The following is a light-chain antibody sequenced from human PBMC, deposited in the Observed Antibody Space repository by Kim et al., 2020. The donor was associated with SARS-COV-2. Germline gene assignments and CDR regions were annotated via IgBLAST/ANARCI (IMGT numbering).Light chain of an antibody. J-gene: IGKJ1*01. CDR1: QSVSSSY. CDR2: GAS. Sequence: SPVERATLSCRASQSVSSSYLAWYRQKPGQAPRLLIYGASSRATGIPDRFSGSGSGTDFTLTISRLEPEDFAVYYCQQYGSSPWTFGQGTKVDIK. V-gene: IGKV3-20*01. CDR3: QQYGSSPWT.